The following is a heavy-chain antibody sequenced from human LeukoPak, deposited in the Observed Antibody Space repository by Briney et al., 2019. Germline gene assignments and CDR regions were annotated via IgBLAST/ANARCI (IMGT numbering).Heavy chain of an antibody. CDR1: GFTFSRYS. J-gene: IGHJ4*02. CDR3: TGDLLGSGQKFWDY. Sequence: GGSLRLSCAASGFTFSRYSMNWVRQAPGKGLEWVSYISSSSRTMYYADSVKGRFTISRDNAKNSLYLQMNSLRDDDTAVYYCTGDLLGSGQKFWDYRGQGTLVTVSS. D-gene: IGHD3-3*01. CDR2: ISSSSRTM. V-gene: IGHV3-48*02.